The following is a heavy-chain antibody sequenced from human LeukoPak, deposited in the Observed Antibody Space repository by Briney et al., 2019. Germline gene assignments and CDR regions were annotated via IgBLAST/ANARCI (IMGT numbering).Heavy chain of an antibody. Sequence: SGTLSLTCAVSGYSISSGYYWGWIRQPPGEGLEWIGTIYHSGSTYYNPSLKSRVTISVDTSKNQFSLKLSSVTAADTAVYYCARDPYYYDTSGYYYAPYFDYWGQGTLVTVSS. CDR2: IYHSGST. J-gene: IGHJ4*02. V-gene: IGHV4-38-2*02. D-gene: IGHD3-22*01. CDR1: GYSISSGYY. CDR3: ARDPYYYDTSGYYYAPYFDY.